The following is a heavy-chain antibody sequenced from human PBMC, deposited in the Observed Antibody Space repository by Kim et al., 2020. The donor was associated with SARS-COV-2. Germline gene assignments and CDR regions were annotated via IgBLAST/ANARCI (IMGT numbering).Heavy chain of an antibody. Sequence: SETLSLTCAVYGGSFSGYYWSWIRQPPGKGLEWIGEINHSGSTNYNPSLKSRVTISVDTSKNQFSLKLSSVTAADTAVYYCARSPYISYYYGMDVWGQGTTVTVSS. CDR1: GGSFSGYY. CDR2: INHSGST. J-gene: IGHJ6*02. V-gene: IGHV4-34*01. CDR3: ARSPYISYYYGMDV. D-gene: IGHD3-9*01.